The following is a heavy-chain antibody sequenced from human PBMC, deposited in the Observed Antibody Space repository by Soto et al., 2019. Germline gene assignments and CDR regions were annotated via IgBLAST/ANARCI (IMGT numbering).Heavy chain of an antibody. CDR3: TSHAPEDMIRK. V-gene: IGHV3-73*02. Sequence: EVQLVESGGGLVQPGGSLKLSCVASGFTFSGSSMHWVRQASGKGLEWVGRIRNKANSYATAYAASVKGRFTISRDESNNTAYLQMNRLKTEETAVYYCTSHAPEDMIRKWGQGTLVTVSS. CDR1: GFTFSGSS. D-gene: IGHD2-15*01. J-gene: IGHJ4*02. CDR2: IRNKANSYAT.